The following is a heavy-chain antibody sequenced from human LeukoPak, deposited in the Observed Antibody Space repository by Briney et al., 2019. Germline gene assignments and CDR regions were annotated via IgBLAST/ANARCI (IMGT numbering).Heavy chain of an antibody. CDR3: ARRHYYDSSGYSYFDY. Sequence: GESLKISCKGSGYSFSSYWIGWVRQMPGKGLEWMGIIYPGHSDTKYSPSFQGQVTMSADRSINTAYLQWSSLKASDTAMYYCARRHYYDSSGYSYFDYWGQGTLVTVSS. D-gene: IGHD3-22*01. CDR1: GYSFSSYW. V-gene: IGHV5-51*01. CDR2: IYPGHSDT. J-gene: IGHJ4*02.